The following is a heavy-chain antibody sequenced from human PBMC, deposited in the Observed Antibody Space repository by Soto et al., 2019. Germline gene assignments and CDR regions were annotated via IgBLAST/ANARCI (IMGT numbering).Heavy chain of an antibody. CDR3: ARDRIGVVVVAATTPFFDY. CDR2: INPNSGGT. V-gene: IGHV1-2*04. J-gene: IGHJ4*02. CDR1: GYTFTGYY. D-gene: IGHD2-15*01. Sequence: ASVKVSCKASGYTFTGYYMHWVRQAPGQGLEWMGWINPNSGGTNYAQKFQGWVTMTRETSISTAYMGLGRLRSDDTAVYYCARDRIGVVVVAATTPFFDYWGQGTLVTVSS.